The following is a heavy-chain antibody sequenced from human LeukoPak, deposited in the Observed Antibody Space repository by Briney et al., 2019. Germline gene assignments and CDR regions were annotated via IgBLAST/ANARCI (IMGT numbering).Heavy chain of an antibody. J-gene: IGHJ4*02. D-gene: IGHD4-17*01. CDR1: GFPFSGYW. Sequence: GGSLRLSCAVSGFPFSGYWLSWVRQAPGKGLEWVANINQDGSETYYVDSVKGRFIISRDNAKSSLFLQMNSLRPEDTAVYYCARDGGTGMVTTFDHWGQGTLVTVSS. V-gene: IGHV3-7*01. CDR2: INQDGSET. CDR3: ARDGGTGMVTTFDH.